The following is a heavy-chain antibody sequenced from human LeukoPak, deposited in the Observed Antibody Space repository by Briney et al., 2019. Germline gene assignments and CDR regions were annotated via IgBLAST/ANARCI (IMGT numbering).Heavy chain of an antibody. Sequence: GGSLRLSCAASGFSFSDYGMHWVRQAPGKGLEWVSYISSSGSTIYYADSVKGRFTISRDNAKNSLYLQMNSLRAEDTAVYYCAELGITMIGGVWGKGTTVTISS. J-gene: IGHJ6*04. V-gene: IGHV3-48*04. CDR1: GFSFSDYG. CDR2: ISSSGSTI. D-gene: IGHD3-10*02. CDR3: AELGITMIGGV.